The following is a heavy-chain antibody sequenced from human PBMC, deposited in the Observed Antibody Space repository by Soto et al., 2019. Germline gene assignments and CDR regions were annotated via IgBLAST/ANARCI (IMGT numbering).Heavy chain of an antibody. V-gene: IGHV4-34*01. CDR3: ARGGRDYDYVWGSYRSYYFDY. D-gene: IGHD3-16*02. CDR1: GGSFSGYY. Sequence: QVQLQQWGAGRLKPSETLSLTCAVYGGSFSGYYWSWIRQPPGKGLEWIGEINHSGSTNYNPSLKSRVTISVDTSKNQFSLKLSSVTAADTAVYYCARGGRDYDYVWGSYRSYYFDYWGQGTLVTVSS. CDR2: INHSGST. J-gene: IGHJ4*02.